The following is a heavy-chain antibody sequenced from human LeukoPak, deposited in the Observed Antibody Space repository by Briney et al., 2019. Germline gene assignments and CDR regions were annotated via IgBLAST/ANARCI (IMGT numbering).Heavy chain of an antibody. D-gene: IGHD6-13*01. Sequence: GGSLRLSCAASGFTFSSYAMSCVRQAPGKGLEWVSAISGSGGSTYYADSVKGRFTISRDNSKNTLYLQMNSLRAEDTAVYYCAKVGYSRPTVDYWGQGTLVTVSS. CDR1: GFTFSSYA. CDR3: AKVGYSRPTVDY. V-gene: IGHV3-23*01. J-gene: IGHJ4*02. CDR2: ISGSGGST.